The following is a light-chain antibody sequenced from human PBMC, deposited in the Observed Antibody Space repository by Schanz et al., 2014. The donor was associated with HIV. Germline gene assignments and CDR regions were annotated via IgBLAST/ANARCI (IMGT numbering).Light chain of an antibody. CDR3: SSCTSSNTYV. CDR2: EDS. V-gene: IGLV2-14*02. J-gene: IGLJ1*01. CDR1: SSDVGIYNL. Sequence: QSALTQPASVSGSPGQSITISCTGTSSDVGIYNLVSWYQQHPGKAPKLMIYEDSKRPSGVSNRFSGSKSGNTASLTISGLQAEDEAEYYCSSCTSSNTYVFGTGTKLTVL.